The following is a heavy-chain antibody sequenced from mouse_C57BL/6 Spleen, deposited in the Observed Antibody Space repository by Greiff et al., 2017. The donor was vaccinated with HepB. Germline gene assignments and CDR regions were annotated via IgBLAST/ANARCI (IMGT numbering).Heavy chain of an antibody. CDR2: ISSGGDYI. Sequence: EVQGVESGEGLVKPGGSLKLSCAASGFTFSSYAMSWVRQTPEKRLEWVAYISSGGDYIYYADTVKGRFTISRDNARNTLYLQMSSLKSEDTAMYYCTRGGRGPGYFDYWGQGTTLTVSS. J-gene: IGHJ2*01. V-gene: IGHV5-9-1*02. CDR3: TRGGRGPGYFDY. CDR1: GFTFSSYA.